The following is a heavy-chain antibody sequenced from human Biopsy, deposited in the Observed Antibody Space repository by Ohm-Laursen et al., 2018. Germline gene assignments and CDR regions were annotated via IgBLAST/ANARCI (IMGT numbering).Heavy chain of an antibody. V-gene: IGHV5-51*01. Sequence: ESLRISCKGSGYSFTNYWIGWVRQMPGKGLEWMGLIYPGDSDTRYSPSFQGQVTISVDKSISTAYVQWNSLKASDTAMYYCAKHGGLGDFWNGYPLAAFDIWGQGTMVTVSS. CDR2: IYPGDSDT. CDR1: GYSFTNYW. D-gene: IGHD3-3*01. J-gene: IGHJ3*02. CDR3: AKHGGLGDFWNGYPLAAFDI.